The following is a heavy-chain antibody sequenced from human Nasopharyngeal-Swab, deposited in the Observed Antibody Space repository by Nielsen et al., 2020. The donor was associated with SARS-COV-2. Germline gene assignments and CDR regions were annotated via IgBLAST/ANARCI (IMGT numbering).Heavy chain of an antibody. D-gene: IGHD2-15*01. CDR1: GGTFSSYT. CDR2: IIPILGIA. V-gene: IGHV1-69*02. Sequence: SVKVSCKASGGTFSSYTISWVRQAPGQGLEWMGRIIPILGIANYAQKFQGRVTITADKSTSTAYMELSSLRSEDTAVYYCARSHCSGGSCYVTGYYYGMDVWGQGTTVTVSS. J-gene: IGHJ6*02. CDR3: ARSHCSGGSCYVTGYYYGMDV.